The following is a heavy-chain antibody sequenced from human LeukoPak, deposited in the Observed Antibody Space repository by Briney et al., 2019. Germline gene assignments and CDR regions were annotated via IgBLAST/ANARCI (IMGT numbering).Heavy chain of an antibody. Sequence: SETLSLTCVVSTDSFSSHYWTWIRQPPGKGLEWIGYISYIGSTNYNPSLKSRVTISIDTSKNQFSLKLTSVTAADTAVYYCARNLVTVTKGFDIWGQGTMVSVSS. CDR3: ARNLVTVTKGFDI. J-gene: IGHJ3*02. CDR2: ISYIGST. CDR1: TDSFSSHY. D-gene: IGHD4-17*01. V-gene: IGHV4-59*11.